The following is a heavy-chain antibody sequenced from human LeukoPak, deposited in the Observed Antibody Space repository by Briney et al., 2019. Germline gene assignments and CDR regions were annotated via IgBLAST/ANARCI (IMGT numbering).Heavy chain of an antibody. D-gene: IGHD3-10*01. CDR3: AREWSDVRGGGYFDY. CDR2: IYYSGST. Sequence: PSETLSLTCTVSGGSISSGGYCWSWIRQHPGKGLEWIGYIYYSGSTYYNSSLKSRVTISVDTSKNQFSLKLSSVTAADTAVYYCAREWSDVRGGGYFDYWGQGTLVTVSS. CDR1: GGSISSGGYC. J-gene: IGHJ4*02. V-gene: IGHV4-31*03.